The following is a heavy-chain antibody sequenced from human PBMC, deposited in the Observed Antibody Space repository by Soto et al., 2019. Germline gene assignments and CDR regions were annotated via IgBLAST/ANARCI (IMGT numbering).Heavy chain of an antibody. J-gene: IGHJ5*02. Sequence: SETLSLTCTVSGGSISSYYWSWIRQPPGKGLEWIGYIYYSGSTNYNPSLKSRVTISVDTSKNQFSLKLSSVTAADTAVYYCARAGSSWYAHWFDPWGQGTLVTVSS. CDR3: ARAGSSWYAHWFDP. CDR2: IYYSGST. D-gene: IGHD6-13*01. V-gene: IGHV4-59*01. CDR1: GGSISSYY.